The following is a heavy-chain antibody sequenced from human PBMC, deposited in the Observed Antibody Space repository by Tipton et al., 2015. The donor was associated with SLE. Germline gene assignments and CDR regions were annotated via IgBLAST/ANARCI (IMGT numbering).Heavy chain of an antibody. D-gene: IGHD6-13*01. CDR2: INHSGST. V-gene: IGHV4-34*01. CDR3: ARGLRESSWSNDAFDI. CDR1: GGSFSGYY. Sequence: TLFLTCAVYGGSFSGYYWSWIRQPPGKGLEWIGEINHSGSTNYNPSLKSRVTISVDTSKNQFSLKLSSVTAADTAVYYCARGLRESSWSNDAFDIWGQGTMVTVSS. J-gene: IGHJ3*02.